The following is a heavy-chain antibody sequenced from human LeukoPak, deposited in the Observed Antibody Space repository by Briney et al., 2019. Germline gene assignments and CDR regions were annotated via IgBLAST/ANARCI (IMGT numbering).Heavy chain of an antibody. D-gene: IGHD6-13*01. CDR2: ISSSGSTI. V-gene: IGHV3-11*01. J-gene: IGHJ4*02. CDR1: GFTFSDYY. CDR3: ARGGIAAAGAVYYFDY. Sequence: GGSLRLSCAASGFTFSDYYMSWIRQAPGKGLEWVSYISSSGSTIYYADSVKGRFTISRDNAKNSLYLQMNSLRAEDTALYHCARGGIAAAGAVYYFDYWGQGTLVTVSS.